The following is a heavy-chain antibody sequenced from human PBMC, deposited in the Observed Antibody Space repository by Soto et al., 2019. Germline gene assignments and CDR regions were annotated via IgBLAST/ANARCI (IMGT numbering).Heavy chain of an antibody. CDR2: INHSGST. D-gene: IGHD2-2*01. Sequence: TSETLSLTCAVYGGSFSGYYWSWIRQPPGKGLEWIGEINHSGSTNYNPSLKSRVTISVDTSRNQFSLKLSSVTAADTAVYYCAIVPAANNWFDPWGQGTLVTVSS. CDR3: AIVPAANNWFDP. V-gene: IGHV4-34*01. J-gene: IGHJ5*02. CDR1: GGSFSGYY.